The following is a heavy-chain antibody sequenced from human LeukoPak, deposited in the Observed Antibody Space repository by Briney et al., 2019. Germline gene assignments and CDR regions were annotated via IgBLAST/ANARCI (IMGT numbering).Heavy chain of an antibody. CDR2: IDNDGNGI. V-gene: IGHV3-74*01. Sequence: PGGSLRLSCAASGFMFSGYWMHWVRPGPEKGLELVSRIDNDGNGIIYADSVKGRFTTSRDNAKNTLYLQMSSLRVEDTAVYYCATGGGWEPSSGVVTHIDVWGKGTTVTVSS. D-gene: IGHD3-3*01. CDR1: GFMFSGYW. J-gene: IGHJ6*03. CDR3: ATGGGWEPSSGVVTHIDV.